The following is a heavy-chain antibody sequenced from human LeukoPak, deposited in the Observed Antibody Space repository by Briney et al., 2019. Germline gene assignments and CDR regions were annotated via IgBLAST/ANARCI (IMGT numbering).Heavy chain of an antibody. CDR2: IYHTGST. J-gene: IGHJ3*02. Sequence: SQTLPLTCDVSGGSISSGLYSWSWIRQPLGKGLEWIGYIYHTGSTYYNPSLKSRVTISVDRSKNQFSLKLSSVTAADTAVYYCARTKGSGAFDIWGQGTMVTVSS. D-gene: IGHD2-8*01. V-gene: IGHV4-30-2*01. CDR3: ARTKGSGAFDI. CDR1: GGSISSGLYS.